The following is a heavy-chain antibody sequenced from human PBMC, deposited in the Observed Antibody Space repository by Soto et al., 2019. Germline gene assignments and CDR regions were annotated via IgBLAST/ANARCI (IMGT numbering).Heavy chain of an antibody. CDR1: GFTFSSYW. Sequence: EVQLVESGGGLVQPGGSLRLSCAASGFTFSSYWMHWVRQAPWKGQVWVSRIKSDGSSTSYADSVKGRFTISRDNAKNTLYLQMNSLRAEDTAVYYCARSWGGELVSWGQGTLGTVSS. J-gene: IGHJ4*02. D-gene: IGHD3-16*01. CDR3: ARSWGGELVS. V-gene: IGHV3-74*01. CDR2: IKSDGSST.